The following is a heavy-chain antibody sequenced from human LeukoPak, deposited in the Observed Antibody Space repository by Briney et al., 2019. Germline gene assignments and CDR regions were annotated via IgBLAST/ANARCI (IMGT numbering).Heavy chain of an antibody. D-gene: IGHD3-10*01. CDR2: IYYSGST. CDR3: ATSYYGSGTYYNWFDP. V-gene: IGHV4-59*01. Sequence: SETLSLTCTVSGGSISSYYWSWIRQPPGKGLEWIGYIYYSGSTNYNPSLKSRVTISVDTSKNQFSLKLSSVTAADTAVYYCATSYYGSGTYYNWFDPWGQGTLVTVSS. J-gene: IGHJ5*02. CDR1: GGSISSYY.